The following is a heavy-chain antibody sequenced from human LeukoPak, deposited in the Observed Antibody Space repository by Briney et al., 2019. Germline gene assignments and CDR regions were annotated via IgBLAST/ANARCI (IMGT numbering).Heavy chain of an antibody. D-gene: IGHD3-9*01. CDR3: ARDTHTYYDILTGYGMDV. CDR1: GFTFSSYS. V-gene: IGHV3-21*01. Sequence: GGSLRLSCAASGFTFSSYSMNWVRQAPGKGLEWVSSISSSSSYIYYADSVKGRFTISRDNAKNLLYLQMNSLRAEDTAVYYCARDTHTYYDILTGYGMDVWGQGTTVTASS. CDR2: ISSSSSYI. J-gene: IGHJ6*02.